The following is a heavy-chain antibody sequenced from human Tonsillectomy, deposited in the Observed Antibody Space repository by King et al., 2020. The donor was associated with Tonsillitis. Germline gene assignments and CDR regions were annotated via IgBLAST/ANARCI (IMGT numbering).Heavy chain of an antibody. V-gene: IGHV1-2*02. J-gene: IGHJ3*02. D-gene: IGHD1-26*01. CDR2: INPDSGGT. CDR3: ARDLVGRDAFDI. CDR1: GYTFTDYY. Sequence: VQLVESGTEVKKPGASVTVSCKASGYTFTDYYMHWLRQAPGQGLEWRGWINPDSGGTNYAQKFQGRVTMTRDTSISTAYMDLSRLRSDDTALYYCARDLVGRDAFDIWGQGTMVTVSS.